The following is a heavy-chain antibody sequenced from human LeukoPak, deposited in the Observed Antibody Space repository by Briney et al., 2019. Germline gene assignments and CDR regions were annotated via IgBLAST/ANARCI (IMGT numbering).Heavy chain of an antibody. CDR3: ARLESETDAFDI. D-gene: IGHD5-24*01. CDR2: IYHSGST. V-gene: IGHV4-59*08. CDR1: GGSISSYY. Sequence: PSETLSLTCTVSGGSISSYYWSWIRQPPGKGLEWIGSIYHSGSTYYNPSLKSRVTISVDTSKNQFSLKLSSVTAADTAVYYCARLESETDAFDIWGQGTMVTVSS. J-gene: IGHJ3*02.